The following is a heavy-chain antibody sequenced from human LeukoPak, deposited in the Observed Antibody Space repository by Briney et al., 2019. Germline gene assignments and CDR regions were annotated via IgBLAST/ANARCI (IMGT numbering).Heavy chain of an antibody. V-gene: IGHV1-2*02. CDR3: ARVVVVPAAMMGNDYYYYMDV. CDR1: GYTFTGYY. Sequence: ASVKVSCKASGYTFTGYYMHWVRQAPGQGLKWMGWINPNSGGTNYAQKFQGRVTMTRDTSISTAYMELSRLRSDDTAVYYCARVVVVPAAMMGNDYYYYMDVWGKGTTVTVSS. J-gene: IGHJ6*03. D-gene: IGHD2-2*01. CDR2: INPNSGGT.